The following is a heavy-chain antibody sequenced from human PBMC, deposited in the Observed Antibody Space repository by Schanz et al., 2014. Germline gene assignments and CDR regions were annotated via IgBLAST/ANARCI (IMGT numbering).Heavy chain of an antibody. V-gene: IGHV3-33*08. J-gene: IGHJ4*02. CDR3: AREDCSATSCYFRY. Sequence: QVQLVESGGGLVKPGGSLRLSCTASRITFSGYSMNWVRQAPGKGLEWVAVIRYDGRNKNFVESVKGRFTISRDNSNNTVYLQMNTLRAEDTAVYYCAREDCSATSCYFRYWGQGTLVTVSS. CDR1: RITFSGYS. D-gene: IGHD2-21*01. CDR2: IRYDGRNK.